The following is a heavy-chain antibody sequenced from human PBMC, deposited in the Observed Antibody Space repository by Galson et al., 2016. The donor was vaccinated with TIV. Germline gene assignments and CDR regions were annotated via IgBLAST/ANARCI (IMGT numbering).Heavy chain of an antibody. CDR1: GGIFRSHA. CDR3: AKGTGYALRNNYFDQ. J-gene: IGHJ5*02. V-gene: IGHV1-69*13. D-gene: IGHD5-12*01. CDR2: IIAIFGTT. Sequence: SVKVSCKVSGGIFRSHAISWVRQAPGQGLEWMGGIIAIFGTTDSAQKFQGRFTITADESTSTVYMELSSLRSEDTAVFYCAKGTGYALRNNYFDQWGQGTLVTVSS.